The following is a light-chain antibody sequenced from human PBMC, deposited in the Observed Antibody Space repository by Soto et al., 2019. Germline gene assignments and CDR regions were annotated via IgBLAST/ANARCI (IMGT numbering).Light chain of an antibody. CDR2: EVI. J-gene: IGLJ1*01. Sequence: LTQPASVSGSPGQSITISCTGTSSDVGAYNYVSWYQQHPGKAPKLMIYEVINRPSGVSNRFSGSKSGNTASLTISGLQAEDEADYYCGSYTSASTLVFGTGTKVTVL. CDR1: SSDVGAYNY. CDR3: GSYTSASTLV. V-gene: IGLV2-14*01.